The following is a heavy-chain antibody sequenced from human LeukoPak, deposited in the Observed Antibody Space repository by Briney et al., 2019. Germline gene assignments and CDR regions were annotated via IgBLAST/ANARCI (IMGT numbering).Heavy chain of an antibody. D-gene: IGHD1-1*01. J-gene: IGHJ4*02. V-gene: IGHV3-48*03. Sequence: PGGSLRLSCAASGFTFSSYEMNWVRQAPGRGLEWVSYISSSGSTIYYADSVKGRFTISRDNAKNSLYLQMNSLRAEDTAVYYCARDGTGEPDPFFDYWGQGTLVTVSS. CDR2: ISSSGSTI. CDR1: GFTFSSYE. CDR3: ARDGTGEPDPFFDY.